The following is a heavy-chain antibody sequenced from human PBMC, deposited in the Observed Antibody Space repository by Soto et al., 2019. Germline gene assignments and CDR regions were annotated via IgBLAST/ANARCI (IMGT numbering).Heavy chain of an antibody. CDR1: GATLNTFINYG. CDR3: ARGAATKIVVVMYDAFEI. V-gene: IGHV1-69*12. Sequence: QVQLVQSGAEVKKPGSSVKVSCEASGATLNTFINYGITWVRQAPGQGLEWMGGIIPVFGSAHYAQTFQGRVTISADESTRTAYMELSSLRSDDTAVYYCARGAATKIVVVMYDAFEIWGQGTMVTVSS. J-gene: IGHJ3*02. D-gene: IGHD3-22*01. CDR2: IIPVFGSA.